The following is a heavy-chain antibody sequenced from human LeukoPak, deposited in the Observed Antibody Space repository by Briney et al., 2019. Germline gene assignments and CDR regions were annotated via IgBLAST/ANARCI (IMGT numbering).Heavy chain of an antibody. V-gene: IGHV4-34*01. CDR1: GGSFSGYY. Sequence: SETLSLTCAVYGGSFSGYYWSWIRQPPGKGLEWIGEINHSGSTYYNPSLKSRVTISVDTSKNQFSLKLSSVIAADTAVYYCARAVRDRGVILPWFDPWGQGTLVTASS. CDR3: ARAVRDRGVILPWFDP. J-gene: IGHJ5*02. CDR2: INHSGST. D-gene: IGHD3-10*01.